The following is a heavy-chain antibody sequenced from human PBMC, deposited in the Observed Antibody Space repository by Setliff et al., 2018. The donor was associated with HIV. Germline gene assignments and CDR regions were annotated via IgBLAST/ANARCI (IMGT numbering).Heavy chain of an antibody. CDR1: GVSISRYY. CDR3: ARQNSGWGVGLYYFDY. CDR2: IYYSGSI. V-gene: IGHV4-39*01. J-gene: IGHJ4*02. Sequence: SETLSLTCTVSGVSISRYYWNWIRQPPGKGLEWIGSIYYSGSIYYNPSLKSRVTISVDTPNNHFSLRLSSVTAADTALYYCARQNSGWGVGLYYFDYWGQGTLVTVSS. D-gene: IGHD6-19*01.